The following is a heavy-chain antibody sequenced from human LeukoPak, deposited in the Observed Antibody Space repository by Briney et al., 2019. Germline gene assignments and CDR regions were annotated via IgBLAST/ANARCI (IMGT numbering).Heavy chain of an antibody. Sequence: GGCLRLSCAASGFTFSSCWMHWVRQAPGKGLVWVSRINTDRSSTSYADSVKGRFTISRDNAKNTLSLQMNSLRAEDTAVYYCARDINYANWFDPWGQGTLVTVSS. V-gene: IGHV3-74*01. CDR2: INTDRSST. CDR3: ARDINYANWFDP. D-gene: IGHD4-11*01. CDR1: GFTFSSCW. J-gene: IGHJ5*02.